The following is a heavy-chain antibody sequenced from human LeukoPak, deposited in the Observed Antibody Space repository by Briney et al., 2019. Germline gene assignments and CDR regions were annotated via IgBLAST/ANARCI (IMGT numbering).Heavy chain of an antibody. CDR3: ARRVAGRSKDV. D-gene: IGHD6-19*01. V-gene: IGHV4-34*01. J-gene: IGHJ6*02. CDR2: INHSGST. Sequence: KPSETLSLTCTVYGGSFNGYYWSWIRQPPGKGLEWIGEINHSGSTNYNPSLKSRVTISVDTSKNQFSLNLTSVTAADTAVYYCARRVAGRSKDVWDHGTTVTVSS. CDR1: GGSFNGYY.